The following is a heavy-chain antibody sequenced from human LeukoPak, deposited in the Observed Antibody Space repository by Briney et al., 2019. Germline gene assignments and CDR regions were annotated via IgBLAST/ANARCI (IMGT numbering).Heavy chain of an antibody. CDR3: ARGRPDGSGSYYKFDP. V-gene: IGHV4-39*01. J-gene: IGHJ5*02. D-gene: IGHD3-10*01. Sequence: SETLSLTCTVSGGSISSSSYYWGWIRQPPGKGLEWIGSIYYSGSTYYNPSLKSRVTISVDTSKKQFSLKLSSVTAADTAVYYCARGRPDGSGSYYKFDPWGQGTLVTVSS. CDR1: GGSISSSSYY. CDR2: IYYSGST.